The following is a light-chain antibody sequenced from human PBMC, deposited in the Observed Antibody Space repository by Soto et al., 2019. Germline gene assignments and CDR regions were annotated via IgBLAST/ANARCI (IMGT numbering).Light chain of an antibody. V-gene: IGKV1-16*01. J-gene: IGKJ1*01. CDR1: QDIGFS. Sequence: DIQMTQSPSSLSASVGDRVNITCRASQDIGFSLGWFQLKPGKAPKSLIYAASTWHVGVPSRFSSSGSGTDFTLTISSLQPEDFATYYCQQYNSYPRTFGQGTKVEVK. CDR2: AAS. CDR3: QQYNSYPRT.